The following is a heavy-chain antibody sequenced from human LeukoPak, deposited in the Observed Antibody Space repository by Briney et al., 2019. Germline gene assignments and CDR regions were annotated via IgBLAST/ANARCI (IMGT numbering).Heavy chain of an antibody. CDR2: INPNSGGT. V-gene: IGHV1-2*02. CDR1: GYTFTGYY. Sequence: ASVKVSCKASGYTFTGYYMHWVRQAPGQGLEWMGWINPNSGGTNYAQKFQGRVTMTRDTSISTAYMELSRLRSDDTAVYYCAPTNNWAYYFDYWGQGTLVTVSS. CDR3: APTNNWAYYFDY. D-gene: IGHD1-20*01. J-gene: IGHJ4*02.